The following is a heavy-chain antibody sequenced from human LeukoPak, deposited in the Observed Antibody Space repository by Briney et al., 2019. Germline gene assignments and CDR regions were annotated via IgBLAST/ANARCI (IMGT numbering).Heavy chain of an antibody. J-gene: IGHJ4*02. D-gene: IGHD6-13*01. CDR2: INPSDGST. V-gene: IGHV1-46*01. CDR3: AGAIAAAGAPDY. Sequence: ASVKVSCKASGYTFTSYFMHWVRQAPGQGLEWMGIINPSDGSTSYAQKFQGRVTMTRDTSTTTVYMELSSLRSEDTAVYYCAGAIAAAGAPDYWGRGTLVTVSS. CDR1: GYTFTSYF.